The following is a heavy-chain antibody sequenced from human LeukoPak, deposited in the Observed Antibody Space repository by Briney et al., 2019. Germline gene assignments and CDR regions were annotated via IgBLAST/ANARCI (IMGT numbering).Heavy chain of an antibody. CDR1: GFTFSSYA. D-gene: IGHD6-19*01. J-gene: IGHJ4*02. CDR3: ARDYYGRYSSGRRFDY. Sequence: GRSLRLSCAASGFTFSSYAMHWVRQAPGKGLEWVAVISYDGSNKYYADSVKGRFTISRDNSKNTLYLQMNSLRAEDTAVYYCARDYYGRYSSGRRFDYWGQGTLVTVSS. CDR2: ISYDGSNK. V-gene: IGHV3-30*04.